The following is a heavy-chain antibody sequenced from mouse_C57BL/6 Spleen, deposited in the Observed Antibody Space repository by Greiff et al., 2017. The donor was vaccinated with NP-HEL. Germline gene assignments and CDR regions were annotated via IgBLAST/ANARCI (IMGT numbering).Heavy chain of an antibody. CDR1: GYAFSSSW. J-gene: IGHJ4*01. CDR3: ARSEFSYYAMDY. CDR2: IYPGDGDT. V-gene: IGHV1-82*01. Sequence: VQLQQSGPELVKPGASVKISCKASGYAFSSSWMNWVKQRPGKGLEWIGRIYPGDGDTNYNGKFKGKATLTADKSSSTAYMQLSSLTSEDSAVYFCARSEFSYYAMDYWGQGTSVTVSS.